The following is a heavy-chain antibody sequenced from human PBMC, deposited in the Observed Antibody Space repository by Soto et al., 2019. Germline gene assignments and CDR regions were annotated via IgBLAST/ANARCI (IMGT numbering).Heavy chain of an antibody. CDR1: GHTFTSYA. CDR2: INAGSGNT. J-gene: IGHJ4*02. V-gene: IGHV1-3*01. Sequence: GASVKVSCKASGHTFTSYAMHWVRQPPGQRLEWMGWINAGSGNTKYSQKFQGRVTITRDTSASTAYMELSSLRSEATAVYYCARGYSYGYVDYWGKGTLVTVSS. D-gene: IGHD5-18*01. CDR3: ARGYSYGYVDY.